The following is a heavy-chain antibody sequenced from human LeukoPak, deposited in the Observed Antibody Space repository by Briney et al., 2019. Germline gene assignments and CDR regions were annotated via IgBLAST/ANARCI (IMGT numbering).Heavy chain of an antibody. V-gene: IGHV4-59*01. CDR3: ARHDRIAARPLRDY. D-gene: IGHD6-6*01. CDR2: IYYSGST. J-gene: IGHJ4*02. Sequence: SETLSLTCTVSGGSISSYYWSWIRQPPGKGLEWIGYIYYSGSTNYNPSLKSRVTISVDTSKNQFSLKLSSVTAAGTAVYYCARHDRIAARPLRDYWGQGTLVTVSS. CDR1: GGSISSYY.